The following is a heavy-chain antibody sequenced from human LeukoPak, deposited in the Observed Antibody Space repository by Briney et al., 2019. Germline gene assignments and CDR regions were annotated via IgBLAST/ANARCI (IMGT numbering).Heavy chain of an antibody. CDR2: IIPILGTT. D-gene: IGHD4-23*01. CDR1: GGTFSSYA. J-gene: IGHJ4*02. Sequence: SVKVSCKASGGTFSSYAVNWLRQAPGQGLEWMGGIIPILGTTNYAQKFQGRVTITADKSTSTAYMELSSLRSEDTAVYYCARGATVVTPGYFDYWGQGTLVTVSS. CDR3: ARGATVVTPGYFDY. V-gene: IGHV1-69*10.